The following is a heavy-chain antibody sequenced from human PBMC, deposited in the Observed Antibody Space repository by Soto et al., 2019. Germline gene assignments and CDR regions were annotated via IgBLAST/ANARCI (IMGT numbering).Heavy chain of an antibody. CDR2: IRSKANSYAT. Sequence: EEQLVESGGGLVQPGGSLKLSCEASGFTFSGSAMHWVRQASGKGLEWVGRIRSKANSYATSYAASVKGRFTISRDDSKNTAYLQMNSLKTEDTAVYYCTRPTILSGRYYGFYNWGQRTLVTVSS. CDR3: TRPTILSGRYYGFYN. J-gene: IGHJ4*02. V-gene: IGHV3-73*01. D-gene: IGHD1-26*01. CDR1: GFTFSGSA.